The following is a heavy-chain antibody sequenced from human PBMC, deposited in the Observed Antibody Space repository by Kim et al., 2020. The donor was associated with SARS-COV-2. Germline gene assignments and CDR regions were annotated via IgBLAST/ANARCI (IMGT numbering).Heavy chain of an antibody. D-gene: IGHD3-22*01. CDR2: INHSGST. V-gene: IGHV4-34*01. J-gene: IGHJ4*02. CDR3: ARGVTRITMIVVVMFPSLSFDY. CDR1: GGSFSDYY. Sequence: SETLSLTCAVYGGSFSDYYWSWIRQPPGKGLEWIGEINHSGSTNYNPSLKSRVTISVDTSKNQFSLKLSSVTAADTAVYYCARGVTRITMIVVVMFPSLSFDYWGQGTLVTVAS.